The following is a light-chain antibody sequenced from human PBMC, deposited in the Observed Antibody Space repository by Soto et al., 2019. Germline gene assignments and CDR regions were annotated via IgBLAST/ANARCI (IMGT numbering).Light chain of an antibody. Sequence: DIQMTQSPSSVSASVGDTVTISCRASQGISTWLVWYQQKPGKAPKLLIYAASYLQNGVPSRFSGRGSGTDFTLTISSLQPEDFVTYYCQQANSFPRTFGQGTKLEIK. J-gene: IGKJ2*02. CDR3: QQANSFPRT. CDR1: QGISTW. V-gene: IGKV1-12*01. CDR2: AAS.